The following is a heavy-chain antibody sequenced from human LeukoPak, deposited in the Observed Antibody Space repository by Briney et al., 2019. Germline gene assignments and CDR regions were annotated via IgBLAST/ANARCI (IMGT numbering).Heavy chain of an antibody. J-gene: IGHJ4*02. D-gene: IGHD2-2*02. CDR3: ARLDCSSTSCYTGHSFDY. Sequence: GGSLRLSCAASGFTFSSYAMSWVRQAPGKGLEWVSAISGSGGSTYYTDSVKGRFTISRDNSKNTLYLQTNSLRAEDTAVYYCARLDCSSTSCYTGHSFDYWGQGTLVTVSS. CDR2: ISGSGGST. V-gene: IGHV3-23*01. CDR1: GFTFSSYA.